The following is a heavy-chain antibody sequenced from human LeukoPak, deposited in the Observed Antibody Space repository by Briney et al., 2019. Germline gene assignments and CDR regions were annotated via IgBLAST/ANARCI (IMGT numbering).Heavy chain of an antibody. CDR1: GASISSYY. D-gene: IGHD3-16*01. Sequence: PSETLSLTCTVSGASISSYYWTWIRQPPGKGLEWIGNMYYSGSTNCNPSLKSRATISVDTSENQFSLKLNSVTAADTAVNYCARHRYAHDHWGQGTLVTVSS. CDR3: ARHRYAHDH. CDR2: MYYSGST. V-gene: IGHV4-59*08. J-gene: IGHJ4*02.